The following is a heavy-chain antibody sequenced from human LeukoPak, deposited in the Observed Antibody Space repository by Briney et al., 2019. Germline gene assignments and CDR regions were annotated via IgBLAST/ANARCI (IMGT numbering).Heavy chain of an antibody. CDR2: IDPSDSYT. Sequence: GESLQISCKGSGYSFTSYWISWVRQMPGKGLEWMGRIDPSDSYTNYSPSFQGHVAISADKSISTAYLQWSSLKASDTAMYYCARYRGDGYTVDYWGQGTLVTVSS. D-gene: IGHD5-24*01. J-gene: IGHJ4*02. CDR1: GYSFTSYW. V-gene: IGHV5-10-1*01. CDR3: ARYRGDGYTVDY.